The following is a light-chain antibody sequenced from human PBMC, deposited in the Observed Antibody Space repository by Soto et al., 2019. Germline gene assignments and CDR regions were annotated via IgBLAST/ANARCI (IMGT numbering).Light chain of an antibody. V-gene: IGKV1-5*03. Sequence: DIQMTQSPSTLSASVGDRVTITCRASQSISNWLAWYQQKPGRPPKLLMYKTSTLGSGVPSRFSGSGSGTEFTLTIGSLQPDDSATYYCQQYNSNSYTFGQGTKLEIK. CDR3: QQYNSNSYT. CDR2: KTS. J-gene: IGKJ2*01. CDR1: QSISNW.